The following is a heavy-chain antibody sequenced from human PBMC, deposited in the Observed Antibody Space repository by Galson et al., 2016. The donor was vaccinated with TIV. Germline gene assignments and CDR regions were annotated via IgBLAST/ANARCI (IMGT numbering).Heavy chain of an antibody. CDR3: ARSGDYGDY. J-gene: IGHJ4*02. V-gene: IGHV1-8*01. Sequence: SVKVSCKASEHTIITYDINWVRQAPGQGLEWMGWMNPNSGNTGYSQKFRGRVTMTRNTSERTAYMELSSLTSEDTAVYYCARSGDYGDYWGQGTLVTVSS. CDR2: MNPNSGNT. D-gene: IGHD4-17*01. CDR1: EHTIITYD.